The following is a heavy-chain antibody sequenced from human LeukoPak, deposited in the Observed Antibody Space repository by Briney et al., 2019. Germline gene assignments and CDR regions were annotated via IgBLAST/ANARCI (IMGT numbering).Heavy chain of an antibody. CDR2: INPISGGT. D-gene: IGHD3-10*01. CDR1: GYTFTGYY. J-gene: IGHJ4*02. Sequence: ASVKVSCTASGYTFTGYYMHWVRQAPGQRRERMGRINPISGGTNYAQNFQGRFTMTRDTSISTAYMELSRLRSDDTAVYYCARVQLQWQYSGIDYWGQGTLVTVSS. CDR3: ARVQLQWQYSGIDY. V-gene: IGHV1-2*06.